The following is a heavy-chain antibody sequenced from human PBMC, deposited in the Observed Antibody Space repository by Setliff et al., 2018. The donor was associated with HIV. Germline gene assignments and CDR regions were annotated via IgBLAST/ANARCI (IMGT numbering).Heavy chain of an antibody. D-gene: IGHD3-3*01. V-gene: IGHV1-46*01. CDR2: INPSGGST. J-gene: IGHJ6*03. Sequence: GASVKVSCKASGYTFTSYYMHWVRQAPGQGLQWMGIINPSGGSTTYAQKFQGRVTMTRDTSTTTIFMELSSLRSEDTAVYYCARDGYYNFWSGYGYYYYYMDVWGKGTTVTV. CDR1: GYTFTSYY. CDR3: ARDGYYNFWSGYGYYYYYMDV.